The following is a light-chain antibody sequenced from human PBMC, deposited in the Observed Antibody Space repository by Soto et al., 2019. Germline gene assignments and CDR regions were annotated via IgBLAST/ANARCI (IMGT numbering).Light chain of an antibody. Sequence: EIVLTQSPCTLSLSPGERATLSCRASQSVSSSYLALYQQNSGQAPRLRIYGASSRATGIPDRFSGSGSGTDVTLTISRLEPEDFAVYYCQQYGSSPPTFGQGTKVEIK. CDR2: GAS. V-gene: IGKV3-20*01. J-gene: IGKJ1*01. CDR1: QSVSSSY. CDR3: QQYGSSPPT.